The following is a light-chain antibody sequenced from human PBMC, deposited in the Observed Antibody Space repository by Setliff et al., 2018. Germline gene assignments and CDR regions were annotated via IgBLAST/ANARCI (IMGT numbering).Light chain of an antibody. J-gene: IGLJ3*02. V-gene: IGLV2-14*03. Sequence: QSVLTQHASVSGSPGQSITISCTGTSSDVGGYNYVSWYQQHPGKAPKLMIYDVNNRPSGVSNRFSASKSGNTASLTISGLQAEDEAEYYCNSFTSGNTWVFGGGTKVTVL. CDR3: NSFTSGNTWV. CDR2: DVN. CDR1: SSDVGGYNY.